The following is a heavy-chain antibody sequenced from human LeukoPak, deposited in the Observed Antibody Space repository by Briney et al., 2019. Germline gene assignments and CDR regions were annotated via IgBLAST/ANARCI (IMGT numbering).Heavy chain of an antibody. D-gene: IGHD5-18*01. CDR3: ARYVDTAMADY. V-gene: IGHV4-59*01. J-gene: IGHJ4*02. CDR2: IYYSGST. CDR1: GGSISSYY. Sequence: PSETLSLTCTVSGGSISSYYWSWIRQPPGKGLEWIGYIYYSGSTNYNPSLKSRVTISVDTSKNQFSLKLSSVTAADTAVYYCARYVDTAMADYWGQGTLVTVSS.